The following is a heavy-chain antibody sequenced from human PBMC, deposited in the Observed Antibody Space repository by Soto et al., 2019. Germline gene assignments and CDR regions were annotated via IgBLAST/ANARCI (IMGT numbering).Heavy chain of an antibody. V-gene: IGHV3-53*01. Sequence: LSLSCAASGFSVSSNYMTWVRQAPGKGLEWVSVIYSDGNTDYADFVKGRFIISSDSSKNTLHLQMNSLRAEDTAVYYCARVPLFGYGMDVGGQGTTVTVSS. CDR1: GFSVSSNY. D-gene: IGHD3-16*01. CDR3: ARVPLFGYGMDV. CDR2: IYSDGNT. J-gene: IGHJ6*02.